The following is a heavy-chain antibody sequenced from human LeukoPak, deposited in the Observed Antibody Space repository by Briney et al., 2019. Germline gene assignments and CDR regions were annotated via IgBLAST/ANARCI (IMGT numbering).Heavy chain of an antibody. CDR2: IWYDGSNK. CDR3: TRDALFGSGRTHLDF. J-gene: IGHJ4*02. V-gene: IGHV3-33*01. CDR1: GFTFSSYG. D-gene: IGHD3-10*01. Sequence: PGGSLRLSCAASGFTFSSYGMHWVRQAPGKGLEWVAVIWYDGSNKYYADSVKGRFTISRDNSKNTLYLQMNSLNVDDTGVYFCTRDALFGSGRTHLDFWSQGTLVSVSS.